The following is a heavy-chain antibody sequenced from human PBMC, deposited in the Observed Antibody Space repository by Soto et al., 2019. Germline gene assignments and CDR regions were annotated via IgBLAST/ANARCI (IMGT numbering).Heavy chain of an antibody. CDR3: ARDGVIVGATLSSWFDP. D-gene: IGHD1-26*01. Sequence: QVQLVQSGAEVKKPGSSVKVSCKASGGTFSSYAIRWVRQAPGQGLEWMGGIIPIFGTANYAQKFQGRVTITADESTSTAYMELSSLRSEDTAVYYCARDGVIVGATLSSWFDPWGQGTLVTVSS. J-gene: IGHJ5*02. CDR1: GGTFSSYA. CDR2: IIPIFGTA. V-gene: IGHV1-69*19.